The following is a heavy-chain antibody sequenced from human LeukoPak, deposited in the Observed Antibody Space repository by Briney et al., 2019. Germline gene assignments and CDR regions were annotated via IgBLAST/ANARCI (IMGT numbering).Heavy chain of an antibody. CDR3: ARVRFIAAAGHFDY. CDR1: GFTFSSYW. V-gene: IGHV3-7*01. Sequence: GGSLRLSCAASGFTFSSYWMSRVRQAPGKGLEWVANIKQDGSEKYYVDSVKGRFTISRDNAKNSLYLQMNSLRAEDTAVYYCARVRFIAAAGHFDYWGQGTLVTVSS. CDR2: IKQDGSEK. D-gene: IGHD6-13*01. J-gene: IGHJ4*02.